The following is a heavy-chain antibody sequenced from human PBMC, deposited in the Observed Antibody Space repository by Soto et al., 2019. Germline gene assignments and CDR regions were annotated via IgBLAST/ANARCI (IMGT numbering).Heavy chain of an antibody. CDR3: ARGGGEYYDSDAYYYQSYFDP. J-gene: IGHJ5*02. Sequence: PSETLSLTCSVSGGSITTGGYYWSWIRQLPGKGLEWIGSIYHTGSTYCSPSLRSRVTMSVDTSKNQFSLRLRSVTAADTAVYYCARGGGEYYDSDAYYYQSYFDPWGQGTLVTVSS. CDR2: IYHTGST. V-gene: IGHV4-39*07. D-gene: IGHD3-22*01. CDR1: GGSITTGGYY.